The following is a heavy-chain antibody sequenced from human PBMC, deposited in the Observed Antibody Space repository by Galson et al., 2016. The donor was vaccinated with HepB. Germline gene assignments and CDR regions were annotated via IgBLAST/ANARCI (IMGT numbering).Heavy chain of an antibody. Sequence: SLKISCKGSGYSFTDYWIGWVRQMPGKGLESMGIIYPGDSDTRYSPSFQGQVTISADYAAPVKGRFVIARSESKNTVYLHINRLTTEDTAMYFCAADVDSKSVPFDYWGQGTLVAVSS. CDR2: IYPGDSDT. CDR3: INRLTTEDTAMYFCAADVDSKSVPFDY. J-gene: IGHJ4*02. V-gene: IGHV5-51*01. D-gene: IGHD5-18*01. CDR1: GYSFTDYW.